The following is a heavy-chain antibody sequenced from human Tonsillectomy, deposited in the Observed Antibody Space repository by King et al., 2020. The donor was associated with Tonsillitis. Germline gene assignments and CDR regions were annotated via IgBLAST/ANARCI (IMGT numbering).Heavy chain of an antibody. J-gene: IGHJ4*02. V-gene: IGHV3-9*01. CDR2: ISWNSGSI. CDR3: AKDYIGRVIPYYCDY. Sequence: VQLVESGGGLVQPGRSLRLSCAASGFTFDDYAIHWVRQAPGKGLEWVSGISWNSGSIGYAGSVKGRFTISRDNAKNALYMQMNSLRAEDTALYYCAKDYIGRVIPYYCDYWGQGTLVTVSS. CDR1: GFTFDDYA. D-gene: IGHD3-16*02.